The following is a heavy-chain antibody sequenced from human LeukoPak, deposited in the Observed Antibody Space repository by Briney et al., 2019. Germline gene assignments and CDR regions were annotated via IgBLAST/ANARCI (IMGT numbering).Heavy chain of an antibody. J-gene: IGHJ4*02. CDR3: ARDIVSGSGSLDY. CDR1: RFSFSNYW. D-gene: IGHD3-10*01. CDR2: VKSDGSNP. Sequence: GGSLRLSCAASRFSFSNYWMHWVRQAPGKGLVWVSRVKSDGSNPSYADSVKGRYTISRDNAENMLYLQMNTLGAEDTAVYYCARDIVSGSGSLDYWGQGTLVTVSS. V-gene: IGHV3-74*01.